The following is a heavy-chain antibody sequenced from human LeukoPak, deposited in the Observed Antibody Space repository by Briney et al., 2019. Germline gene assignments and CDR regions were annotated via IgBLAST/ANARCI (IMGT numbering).Heavy chain of an antibody. V-gene: IGHV4-39*01. CDR2: IYYSGST. Sequence: PSETLSLTCTVSGGSISSSSYYWGWIRQPPGKGLEWIGSIYYSGSTYYNPSLKSRVTISVDTSKNQFSLKLSSVTAADTAVYYCDGYCSSTSCYNGFDYWGQGTLVTVSS. J-gene: IGHJ4*02. CDR1: GGSISSSSYY. CDR3: DGYCSSTSCYNGFDY. D-gene: IGHD2-2*02.